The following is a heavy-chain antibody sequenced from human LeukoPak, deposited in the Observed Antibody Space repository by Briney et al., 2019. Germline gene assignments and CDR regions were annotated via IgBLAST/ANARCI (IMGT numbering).Heavy chain of an antibody. CDR3: AKDSRDWTYFDF. Sequence: ETLSLTCAVYGGSFSGYYWSWVRQAPGKGLEWVSTTSGIGAGTYYADSVRGRFTISRDNAKNTLYLQMDSLRAEDTAVYYCAKDSRDWTYFDFWGQGTLVTVSS. D-gene: IGHD3/OR15-3a*01. J-gene: IGHJ4*02. V-gene: IGHV3-23*01. CDR1: GGSFSGYY. CDR2: TSGIGAGT.